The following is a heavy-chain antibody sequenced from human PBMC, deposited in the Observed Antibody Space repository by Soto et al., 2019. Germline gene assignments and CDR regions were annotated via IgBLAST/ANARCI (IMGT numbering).Heavy chain of an antibody. CDR3: ARGPIVLSDYYGPLEL. Sequence: PGGSLRLSCVASEFTYRDHYVACVRQASGKGLELVGRTRKKDNSYSTEYAASVTGRFTISRDDSKAALYLQRNGWKTEDTAVYYCARGPIVLSDYYGPLELWGRGCLVTVTS. V-gene: IGHV3-72*01. CDR2: TRKKDNSYST. CDR1: EFTYRDHY. D-gene: IGHD3-9*01. J-gene: IGHJ4*02.